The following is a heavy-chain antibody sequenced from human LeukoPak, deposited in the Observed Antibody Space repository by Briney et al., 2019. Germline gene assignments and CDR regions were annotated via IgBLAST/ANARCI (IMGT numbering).Heavy chain of an antibody. CDR1: GFTFDHYA. Sequence: GGSLRLSCAASGFTFDHYAMHWVRQAPGKGLEWVSLISGDGVGTYYADSVKGRFTISRDNSKNSLYLQMNSLTTDDTALYYCAKAPDIVAVVAALWEEYFQHWGQGTLVTVSS. D-gene: IGHD2-15*01. V-gene: IGHV3-43*02. CDR2: ISGDGVGT. CDR3: AKAPDIVAVVAALWEEYFQH. J-gene: IGHJ1*01.